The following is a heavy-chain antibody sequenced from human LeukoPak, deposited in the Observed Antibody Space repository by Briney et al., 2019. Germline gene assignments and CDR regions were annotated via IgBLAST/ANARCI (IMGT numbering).Heavy chain of an antibody. CDR2: ITHGGDT. CDR1: GESFSGYY. D-gene: IGHD1-26*01. J-gene: IGHJ4*02. CDR3: ARRPQSSGNYDGPSGLDY. Sequence: SETLSLTCAVYGESFSGYYWSWIRQFPGKGLEWIGEITHGGDTNYNPSLKTRVTISTDTSKNQFSLKVTSVTAADAAIYYRARRPQSSGNYDGPSGLDYWGQGTLVTVSS. V-gene: IGHV4-34*01.